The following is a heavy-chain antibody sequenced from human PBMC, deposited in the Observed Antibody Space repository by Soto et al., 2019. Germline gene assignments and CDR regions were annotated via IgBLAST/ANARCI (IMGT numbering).Heavy chain of an antibody. CDR2: ITGSGDGT. Sequence: GGSLRLSCAASGFTFSTYAMTWVRQAPGKGLEWVSSITGSGDGTYYADSVMGRFAISRDNSKNILYLQMNSLRAEDTAIYYCAKVRGIGAVEWVSDYWGQGILVTVSS. J-gene: IGHJ4*02. D-gene: IGHD6-13*01. CDR1: GFTFSTYA. CDR3: AKVRGIGAVEWVSDY. V-gene: IGHV3-23*01.